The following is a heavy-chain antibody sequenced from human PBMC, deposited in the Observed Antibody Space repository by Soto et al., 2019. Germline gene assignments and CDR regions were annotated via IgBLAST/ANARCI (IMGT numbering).Heavy chain of an antibody. J-gene: IGHJ4*02. V-gene: IGHV1-3*01. CDR2: INPGNGNT. CDR1: GYTFPRYA. CDR3: ARRGALTSYYYGYYFGY. Sequence: ASVKVSCKASGYTFPRYAMNWVRQAPGQSPEWMGWINPGNGNTKYSQRFQGRVTITRDTSASTAYMELSSLTSEDTAVYYCARRGALTSYYYGYYFGYPGQGPLLTAS. D-gene: IGHD3-9*01.